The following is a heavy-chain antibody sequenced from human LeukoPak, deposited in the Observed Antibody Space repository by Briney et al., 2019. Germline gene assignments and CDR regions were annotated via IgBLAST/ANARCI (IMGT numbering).Heavy chain of an antibody. CDR3: TTDYVWGSYEVY. Sequence: GGSLRLSCAASGFSFTNAWMTWVRQTPGKGLEWVGRIKSKADGGTRDYAAPVKGRFTISRHDSKNTLYLQMNSLKTEDTAVYYCTTDYVWGSYEVYWGQGTLVTVSS. CDR2: IKSKADGGTR. J-gene: IGHJ4*02. D-gene: IGHD3-16*01. CDR1: GFSFTNAW. V-gene: IGHV3-15*01.